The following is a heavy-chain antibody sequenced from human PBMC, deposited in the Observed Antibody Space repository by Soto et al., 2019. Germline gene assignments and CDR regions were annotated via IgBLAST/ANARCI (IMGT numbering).Heavy chain of an antibody. V-gene: IGHV1-69*13. CDR1: GGTFSSYA. D-gene: IGHD6-13*01. Sequence: GASVKVSCKASGGTFSSYAISWVRQAPGQGLEWMGGIIPIFGTANYAQKFQGRVTITADESTSTAYMELSSLRSEDTAVYYCAGYTQVGAAALFHWFDPWGQGTLVTVSS. CDR3: AGYTQVGAAALFHWFDP. J-gene: IGHJ5*02. CDR2: IIPIFGTA.